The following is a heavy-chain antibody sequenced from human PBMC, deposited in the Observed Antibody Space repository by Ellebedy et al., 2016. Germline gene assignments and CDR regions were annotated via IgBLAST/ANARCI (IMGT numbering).Heavy chain of an antibody. J-gene: IGHJ4*02. V-gene: IGHV3-74*01. CDR3: AREAPYYFDY. CDR2: INSDGGTT. Sequence: GESLKISCAASGFTFSSYWMHWVRQAPGKGLVWVSRINSDGGTTNYADSVKGRFTISRDNAKNTLYLQMNSLRAEDTAVYYCAREAPYYFDYWGQGTLVTVSS. CDR1: GFTFSSYW.